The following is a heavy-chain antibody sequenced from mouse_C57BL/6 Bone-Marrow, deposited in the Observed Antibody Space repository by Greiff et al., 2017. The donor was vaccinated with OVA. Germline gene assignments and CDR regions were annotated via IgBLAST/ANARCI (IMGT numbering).Heavy chain of an antibody. J-gene: IGHJ3*01. D-gene: IGHD2-3*01. CDR3: ARDMGWFHPWFAY. CDR2: IYPSDSET. V-gene: IGHV1-61*01. CDR1: GYTFTSYW. Sequence: QVQLQQSGAELVRPGSSVKLSCKASGYTFTSYWMDWVKLRPGQGLEWIGNIYPSDSETHYNQKFKDKATLTVDKSSSTAYMQLSSLTSEDSAVYYCARDMGWFHPWFAYWGQGTLVTVSA.